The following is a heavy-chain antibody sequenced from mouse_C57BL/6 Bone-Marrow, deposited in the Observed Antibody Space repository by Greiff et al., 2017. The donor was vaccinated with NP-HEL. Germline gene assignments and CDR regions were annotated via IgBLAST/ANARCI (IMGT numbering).Heavy chain of an antibody. CDR1: GFNIKDYY. J-gene: IGHJ4*01. CDR3: TTRHSYYYGSSYDAMDY. CDR2: IDPEDGDT. Sequence: EVQLVESGAELVRPGASVKLSCTASGFNIKDYYMHWVKQRPEQGLEWIGRIDPEDGDTEYAPKFQGKATMTADTSSNTAYLQLSSLTSEDTAVYYCTTRHSYYYGSSYDAMDYWGQGTSVTVSS. V-gene: IGHV14-1*01. D-gene: IGHD1-1*01.